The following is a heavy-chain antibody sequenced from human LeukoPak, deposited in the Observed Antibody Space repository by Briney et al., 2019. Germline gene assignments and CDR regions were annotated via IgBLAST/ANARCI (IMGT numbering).Heavy chain of an antibody. CDR3: ARGLLAFYGSGSSYNDYGMDV. CDR2: INHGGSS. V-gene: IGHV4-34*01. Sequence: SETLSLTCAVYGGSFSDYYWSWIRQPPGKGLEWVGEINHGGSSNYNPSLKSRVTISLDTSKSQFSLKLTSVTAADTAVYYCARGLLAFYGSGSSYNDYGMDVWGKGTTVTVSS. J-gene: IGHJ6*04. CDR1: GGSFSDYY. D-gene: IGHD3-10*01.